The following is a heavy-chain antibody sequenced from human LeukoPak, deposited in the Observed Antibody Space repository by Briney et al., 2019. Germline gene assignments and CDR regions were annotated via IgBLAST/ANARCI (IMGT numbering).Heavy chain of an antibody. Sequence: PGGSLRLSCAASGFTFNDFAMIWVRQAPGKGLEWVSSIGDAGTYYADSVKGRFTISRDNSKNMLYLQLNSLRAGDTAMYYCAKNLGPFDVRGQGTMVTVSS. V-gene: IGHV3-23*03. J-gene: IGHJ3*01. CDR1: GFTFNDFA. D-gene: IGHD3-16*01. CDR2: IGDAGT. CDR3: AKNLGPFDV.